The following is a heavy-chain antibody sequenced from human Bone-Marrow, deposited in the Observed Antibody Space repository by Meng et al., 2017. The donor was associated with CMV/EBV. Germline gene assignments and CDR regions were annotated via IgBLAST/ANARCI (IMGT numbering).Heavy chain of an antibody. D-gene: IGHD3-16*02. Sequence: GVYGSWIRQHPGKGLEWIGYIYDSGSTYYSPSLESRITISLDTSKDQFSLKLTSVTAADTAVYYCARGGGAFFDYVSGTYRATHFDFWGPGTLVTVSS. CDR3: ARGGGAFFDYVSGTYRATHFDF. J-gene: IGHJ4*02. CDR2: IYDSGST. V-gene: IGHV4-31*02. CDR1: GVY.